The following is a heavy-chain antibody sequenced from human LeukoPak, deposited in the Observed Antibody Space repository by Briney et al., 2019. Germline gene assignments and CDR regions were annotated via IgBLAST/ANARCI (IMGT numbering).Heavy chain of an antibody. CDR3: ARGLHLGFDYSSSCPFDY. J-gene: IGHJ4*02. CDR2: INHSGST. Sequence: PSETLSLTCAVYGGSFSGYYWSWIRQPPGKGLEWIGEINHSGSTNYNPSLKSRVTISVDTSKNQFSLKLSSVTAADTAVYYCARGLHLGFDYSSSCPFDYWGQGTLVTVSS. CDR1: GGSFSGYY. D-gene: IGHD6-13*01. V-gene: IGHV4-34*01.